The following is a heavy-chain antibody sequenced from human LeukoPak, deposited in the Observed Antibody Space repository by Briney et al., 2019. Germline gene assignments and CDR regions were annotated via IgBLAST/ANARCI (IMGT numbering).Heavy chain of an antibody. CDR2: IDPNSGGT. V-gene: IGHV1-2*02. CDR1: GYTFTGYY. CDR3: ARVGSGSYYNGGDTFDY. J-gene: IGHJ4*02. Sequence: ASVKVSCKASGYTFTGYYMHWVRQAPGQGLEWMGWIDPNSGGTNYAQKFQGRVTMTRDTSISTAYMELSRLRSDDTAVYYCARVGSGSYYNGGDTFDYWGQGTLVTVSS. D-gene: IGHD3-10*01.